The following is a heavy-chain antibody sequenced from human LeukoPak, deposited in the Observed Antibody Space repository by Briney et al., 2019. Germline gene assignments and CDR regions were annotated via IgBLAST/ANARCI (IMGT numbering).Heavy chain of an antibody. Sequence: GGSLRLSCAASGFSFTTYWMSWVRQAQGKGLEWVANINQDGTEKYYVDSVKGRFTISRDNGKNSLYLQMNSLRVVDTAVYYCAKLAKYFYGAETFYFFEHWGQGTPVTASS. CDR2: INQDGTEK. CDR3: AKLAKYFYGAETFYFFEH. J-gene: IGHJ4*02. V-gene: IGHV3-7*01. CDR1: GFSFTTYW. D-gene: IGHD3-10*01.